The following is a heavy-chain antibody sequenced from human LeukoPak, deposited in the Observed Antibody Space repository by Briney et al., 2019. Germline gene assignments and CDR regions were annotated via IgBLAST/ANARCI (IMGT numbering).Heavy chain of an antibody. CDR3: ASTNYYGSRAPL. V-gene: IGHV3-7*01. Sequence: PGESLRLSCAASGFTFISHTMSWIRQAPGKGLEWVAIIKQDGSETKYVDSVKGRFTISRDNAKNSLYLQMNSLRDEDTAVYYCASTNYYGSRAPLWGQGTLVTVSS. CDR1: GFTFISHT. D-gene: IGHD3-10*01. CDR2: IKQDGSET. J-gene: IGHJ4*02.